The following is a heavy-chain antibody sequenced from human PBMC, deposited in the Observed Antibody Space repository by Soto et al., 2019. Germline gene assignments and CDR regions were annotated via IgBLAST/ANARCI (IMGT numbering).Heavy chain of an antibody. Sequence: GGSLRLSCAASGFTFSSYAMSWVRQAPGKGLEWVSAISGSGGSTYYADSVKGRFTISRDNSKNTLYLQMNSLRAEDTAVYYCAKDGPNSYYYDSSGHPHYFDYWGQGTLVTISS. V-gene: IGHV3-23*01. CDR3: AKDGPNSYYYDSSGHPHYFDY. CDR2: ISGSGGST. J-gene: IGHJ4*02. D-gene: IGHD3-22*01. CDR1: GFTFSSYA.